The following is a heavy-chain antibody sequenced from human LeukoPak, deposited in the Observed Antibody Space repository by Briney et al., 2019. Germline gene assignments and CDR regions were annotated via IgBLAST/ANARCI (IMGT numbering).Heavy chain of an antibody. CDR3: ARDLSMVRGPLDY. CDR1: GFIFSTYG. V-gene: IGHV3-33*01. J-gene: IGHJ4*02. D-gene: IGHD3-10*01. Sequence: GGSLRLSCAASGFIFSTYGMHWVRQAPGKGLEWVAVIWYDGSDIYYADSVKGRFTISRDNSKNTLYLQVNSLRAEDTAVYYCARDLSMVRGPLDYWGQGILVTVSS. CDR2: IWYDGSDI.